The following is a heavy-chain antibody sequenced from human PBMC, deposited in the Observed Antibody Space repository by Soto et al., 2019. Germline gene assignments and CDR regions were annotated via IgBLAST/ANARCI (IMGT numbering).Heavy chain of an antibody. V-gene: IGHV4-30-2*01. J-gene: IGHJ4*02. CDR2: IYPSGTI. CDR3: ATYSAYAKYYFDY. CDR1: GGSITSSGYS. D-gene: IGHD2-21*01. Sequence: HLQLQESGSGLVKPSQTLSLTCAVSGGSITSSGYSLSWIRQPPGKGLEWIGYIYPSGTIFYNPSLNSRVTISVDTSNNRFSLRLSTVTAADTAVYYCATYSAYAKYYFDYWGRGTLVTVSS.